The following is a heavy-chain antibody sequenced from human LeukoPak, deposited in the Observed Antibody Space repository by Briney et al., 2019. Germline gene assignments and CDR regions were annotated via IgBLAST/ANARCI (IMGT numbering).Heavy chain of an antibody. Sequence: PGGSLRLSCAASGFTFSSYWMHWVRQAPEKGLVWVSRINSDGSSTSYADSVKGRFTISRDNAKNTLYLQMNSLRAEDTAVYYCARDPPTHCSSTSCYYFWGQGTLVTVSS. CDR2: INSDGSST. V-gene: IGHV3-74*01. J-gene: IGHJ4*02. CDR1: GFTFSSYW. D-gene: IGHD2-2*01. CDR3: ARDPPTHCSSTSCYYF.